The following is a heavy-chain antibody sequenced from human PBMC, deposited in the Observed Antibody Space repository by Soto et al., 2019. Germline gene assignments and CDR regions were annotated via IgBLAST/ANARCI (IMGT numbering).Heavy chain of an antibody. J-gene: IGHJ6*03. CDR3: ARGLMVRGENYYYYMDV. Sequence: PSETLSLTCAVYGGSFSGYYWSWIRQPPGKGLEWIGEINHSGSTNYNPSLKSRVTISVDTSKNQFSLKLSSVTAADTAVYYCARGLMVRGENYYYYMDVWGKGTTVTVSS. D-gene: IGHD3-10*01. V-gene: IGHV4-34*01. CDR2: INHSGST. CDR1: GGSFSGYY.